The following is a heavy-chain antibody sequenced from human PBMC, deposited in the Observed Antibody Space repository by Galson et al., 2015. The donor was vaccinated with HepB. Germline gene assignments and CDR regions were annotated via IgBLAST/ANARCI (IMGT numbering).Heavy chain of an antibody. D-gene: IGHD3-10*01. CDR1: GFTFSSYS. CDR3: AKARGINHPYYFYGMDV. V-gene: IGHV3-21*04. Sequence: SLRLSCAASGFTFSSYSMNWVRQAPGKGLEWVSSISSSLNYIYYAQSVSGRVTISRDNAKNSLYLQMNSLRTEDTAVYFCAKARGINHPYYFYGMDVWGQGTTVTVSS. J-gene: IGHJ6*02. CDR2: ISSSLNYI.